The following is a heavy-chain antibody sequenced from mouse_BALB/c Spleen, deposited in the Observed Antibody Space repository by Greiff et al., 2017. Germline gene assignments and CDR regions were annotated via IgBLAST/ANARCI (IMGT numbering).Heavy chain of an antibody. V-gene: IGHV5-4*02. CDR3: ARDSYSY. CDR2: ISDGGSYT. CDR1: GFTFSDYY. Sequence: EVQRVESGGGLVKPGGSLKLSCAASGFTFSDYYMYWVRQTPEKRLEWVATISDGGSYTYYPDSVKGRFTISRDNAKNNLYLQMSSLKSEDTAMYYCARDSYSYWGQGTLGTVSA. J-gene: IGHJ3*01. D-gene: IGHD2-12*01.